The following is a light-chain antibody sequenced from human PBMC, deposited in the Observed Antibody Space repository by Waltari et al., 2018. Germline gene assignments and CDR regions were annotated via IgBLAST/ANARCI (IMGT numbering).Light chain of an antibody. Sequence: EIVLTQSPGTLSLSPGERATLSCRASQSVGNNYLAWYQKKGGQAPRLLIYGASGRATGIPDRCSGSGSGTDFTLTISRLEPEDVAVYYCQQYATSPLTFGGGTKVEI. CDR3: QQYATSPLT. J-gene: IGKJ4*01. CDR2: GAS. CDR1: QSVGNNY. V-gene: IGKV3-20*01.